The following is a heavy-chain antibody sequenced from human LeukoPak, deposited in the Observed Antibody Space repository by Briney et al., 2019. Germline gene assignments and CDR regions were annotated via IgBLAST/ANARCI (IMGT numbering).Heavy chain of an antibody. CDR2: MNPNSGNT. CDR3: ASKRGYSYGLDY. V-gene: IGHV1-8*03. Sequence: ASVKVSCKASGYTFTSYDINWVRQATGQGLEWMGWMNPNSGNTGYAQKFQGRVTITRNTSISTAYMELSSLRSEDTAVYYCASKRGYSYGLDYWGQGTLVTVSS. D-gene: IGHD5-18*01. CDR1: GYTFTSYD. J-gene: IGHJ4*02.